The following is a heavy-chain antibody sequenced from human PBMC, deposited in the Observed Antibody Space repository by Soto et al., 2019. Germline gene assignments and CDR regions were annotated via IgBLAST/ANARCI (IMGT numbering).Heavy chain of an antibody. CDR3: ARDALIPGIAVAGNLDY. CDR1: GFIFSGYT. J-gene: IGHJ4*02. D-gene: IGHD6-19*01. V-gene: IGHV3-48*01. CDR2: ISSSGSAI. Sequence: SLRLSCAASGFIFSGYTMNWVRQAPGKGLEWISYISSSGSAIYYADSVKGRFTISRDNSKNTLYLQMNSLRAEDTAVYYCARDALIPGIAVAGNLDYWGQGTLVNVSS.